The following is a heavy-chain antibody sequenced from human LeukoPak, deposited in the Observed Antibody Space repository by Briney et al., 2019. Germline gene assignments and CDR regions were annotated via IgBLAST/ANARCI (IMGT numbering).Heavy chain of an antibody. CDR1: GGTFSSYA. CDR2: IIPIFGTA. CDR3: ARESSIAAAGTYNWFDP. J-gene: IGHJ5*02. V-gene: IGHV1-69*05. D-gene: IGHD6-13*01. Sequence: SVKVSCKASGGTFSSYAISWVRQAPGQGLEWMGGIIPIFGTANYAQKFQGRVTITMDESTSTAYMELSSLRSEDTAVYYCARESSIAAAGTYNWFDPWGQGTLVTVSS.